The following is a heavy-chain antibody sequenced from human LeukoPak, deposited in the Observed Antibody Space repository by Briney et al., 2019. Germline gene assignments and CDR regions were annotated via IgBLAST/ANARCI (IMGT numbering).Heavy chain of an antibody. D-gene: IGHD2-15*01. CDR2: IYPGDSDT. Sequence: GESLEIFRKGFGYRFTSYWIGWVRQMPGKGVELVGMIYPGDSDTRYSPSFQGQVTISADKSISTAYLQWSSLKASDTAMYYCARRYCSGGSCYYYFDYWGQGTLVTVSS. CDR1: GYRFTSYW. CDR3: ARRYCSGGSCYYYFDY. J-gene: IGHJ4*02. V-gene: IGHV5-51*01.